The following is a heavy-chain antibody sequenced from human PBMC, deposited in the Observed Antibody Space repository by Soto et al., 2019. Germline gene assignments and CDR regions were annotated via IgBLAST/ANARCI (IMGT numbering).Heavy chain of an antibody. D-gene: IGHD3-10*01. CDR2: IFYSGNT. J-gene: IGHJ5*02. CDR1: GGSISSGGYY. CDR3: ARGGFYYGSGRGWFDP. V-gene: IGHV4-31*03. Sequence: QVQLQESGPGLVKPSQTLSLTCSVSGGSISSGGYYWSWIRQLPGKGLEWIGYIFYSGNTYYNPSLKSRISTSLDTSKNQFSLKLCSLTAADTAVYYCARGGFYYGSGRGWFDPWGQGTLVTVSS.